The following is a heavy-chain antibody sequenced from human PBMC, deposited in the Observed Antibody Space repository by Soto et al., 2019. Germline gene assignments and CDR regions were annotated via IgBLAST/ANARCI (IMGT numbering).Heavy chain of an antibody. CDR3: AKDGVDYH. CDR1: GFTFSSYG. D-gene: IGHD2-15*01. J-gene: IGHJ1*01. CDR2: ISYDGSNK. V-gene: IGHV3-30*18. Sequence: QVQLVESGGGVVQPGRSLRLSCAASGFTFSSYGMHWVRQAPGKGLEWVAVISYDGSNKYYADSVKGRFTISRDNSKNTLYLQMNSLRAEDTAVYYCAKDGVDYHWGQGTLVTVSS.